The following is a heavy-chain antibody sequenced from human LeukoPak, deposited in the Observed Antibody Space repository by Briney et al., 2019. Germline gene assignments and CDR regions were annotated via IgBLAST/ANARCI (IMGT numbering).Heavy chain of an antibody. CDR2: ISWNSGSI. CDR1: GFTFDDYA. Sequence: PGGSLRLSCAASGFTFDDYAMHWVRQAPGKGLEWVSGISWNSGSIGDADSVKGRFTISRDNAKNSLYLQMNSLRAEDTALYYCAKDRIFTVAGRFDYWGQGTLVTVSS. J-gene: IGHJ4*02. CDR3: AKDRIFTVAGRFDY. D-gene: IGHD6-19*01. V-gene: IGHV3-9*01.